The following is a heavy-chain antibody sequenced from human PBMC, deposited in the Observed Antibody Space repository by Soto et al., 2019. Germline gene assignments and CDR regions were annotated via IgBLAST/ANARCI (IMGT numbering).Heavy chain of an antibody. D-gene: IGHD2-15*01. Sequence: GGSLRLSCAASGFDFSTYWMHWVRQVPGKGLEWVSRIDDDGISTRYADSVKGRFTISRDNAKNIVYLEMNSLRTEDTAVYYCAREVKSAAASDAFDMWGQGTVVTFSS. CDR3: AREVKSAAASDAFDM. J-gene: IGHJ3*02. V-gene: IGHV3-74*01. CDR2: IDDDGIST. CDR1: GFDFSTYW.